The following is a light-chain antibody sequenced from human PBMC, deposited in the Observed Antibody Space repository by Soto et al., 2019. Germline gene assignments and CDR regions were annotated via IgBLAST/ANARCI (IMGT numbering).Light chain of an antibody. CDR2: SNN. J-gene: IGLJ1*01. CDR3: AAWDDSLNGYV. CDR1: SSNIGSNT. V-gene: IGLV1-44*01. Sequence: QSVLTQPPSASGTPGQRVTISCSGSSSNIGSNTVNWYQQLPGTAPKLLIYSNNQRPSGVPDRFSGSKSGTSAFLAISGFQSEDEADYYCAAWDDSLNGYVFGAGTKVTVL.